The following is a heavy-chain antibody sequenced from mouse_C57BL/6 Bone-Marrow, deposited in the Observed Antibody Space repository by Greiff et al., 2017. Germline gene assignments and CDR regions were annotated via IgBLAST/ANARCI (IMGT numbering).Heavy chain of an antibody. CDR3: TRQLRAFYFDY. D-gene: IGHD2-4*01. J-gene: IGHJ2*01. V-gene: IGHV14-4*01. CDR1: GFNIKDDY. Sequence: EVQLQESGAELVRPGASVKLSCTASGFNIKDDYMHWVKQRPEQGLEWIGWIDPENGDTEYASKFQGKATITADTSSNTAYLQLSSLTSEDTAVYYCTRQLRAFYFDYWGQGTTLTVSS. CDR2: IDPENGDT.